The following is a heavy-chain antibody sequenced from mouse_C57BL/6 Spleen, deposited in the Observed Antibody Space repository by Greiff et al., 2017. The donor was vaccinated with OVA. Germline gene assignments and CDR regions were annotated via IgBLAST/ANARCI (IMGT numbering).Heavy chain of an antibody. D-gene: IGHD1-1*01. CDR3: ARPDYYGGRGGWFAY. CDR1: GYTFTGYW. V-gene: IGHV1-9*01. J-gene: IGHJ3*01. CDR2: IFPGNGST. Sequence: QVQLQQSGAELMKPGASVKLSCKATGYTFTGYWIEWVKQRPGHGLEWIGEIFPGNGSTNYNEKFKGKATFTADTSSNTAYMQLSSLTTEDSAISYCARPDYYGGRGGWFAYWGQGTLVTVSA.